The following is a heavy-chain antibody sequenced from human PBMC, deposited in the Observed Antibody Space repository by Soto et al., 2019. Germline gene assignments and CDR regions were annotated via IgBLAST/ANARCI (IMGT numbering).Heavy chain of an antibody. D-gene: IGHD3-10*01. J-gene: IGHJ5*02. V-gene: IGHV4-39*01. CDR3: ARAGNWFDP. CDR1: GGSISSSPYY. CDR2: INYSGTT. Sequence: QLQLQESGPGLVKPSETLSLTCTVSGGSISSSPYYWGWIRQPPGKGLECIGIINYSGTTYNNPPLKSRVTISVDTTKNQFSLNLKSVTAADTAVYYCARAGNWFDPWGQGTLVTVSS.